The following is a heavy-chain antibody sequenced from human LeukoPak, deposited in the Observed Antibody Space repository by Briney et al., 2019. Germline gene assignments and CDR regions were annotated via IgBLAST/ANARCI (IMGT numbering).Heavy chain of an antibody. Sequence: ASVRVSCKASRDTSSRYAISWGRQTPGQRLEWMGGVIPIFGTANYAQKFQGRVTITADESTNTAYLELSSLRSEDTAVYYCARDLCSSTSCYEGFDPWGQGTLVTVSS. CDR1: RDTSSRYA. D-gene: IGHD2-2*01. J-gene: IGHJ5*02. CDR3: ARDLCSSTSCYEGFDP. CDR2: VIPIFGTA. V-gene: IGHV1-69*13.